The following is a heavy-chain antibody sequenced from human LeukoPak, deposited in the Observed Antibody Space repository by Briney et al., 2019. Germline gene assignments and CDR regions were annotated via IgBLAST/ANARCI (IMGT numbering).Heavy chain of an antibody. CDR2: NNYSGST. CDR1: GGSISRSSYY. D-gene: IGHD1-26*01. J-gene: IGHJ5*02. CDR3: ARHEGPSDWFDP. Sequence: SETLSLTCTVSGGSISRSSYYWGWIRQPPGEGLEWIGSNNYSGSTYYNPSLKSRVTISVDTSKNQFSLKLSSVTAAETAVYYCARHEGPSDWFDPWGQGTLVTVSS. V-gene: IGHV4-39*01.